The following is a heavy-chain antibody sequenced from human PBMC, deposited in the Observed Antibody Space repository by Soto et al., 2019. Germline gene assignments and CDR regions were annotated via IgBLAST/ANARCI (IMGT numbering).Heavy chain of an antibody. CDR2: IKQDGSEK. Sequence: EVQLVESGGGLVQPGGFLRLSCAASGFTFSSYWMSWVRQAPGKGLEWVANIKQDGSEKYYVDSVKGRFTISRDNAKNSLYMQMHSLRAEDTAVYYCARAGSGPLHYWYFDLWGRGTLVTVSS. J-gene: IGHJ2*01. CDR1: GFTFSSYW. V-gene: IGHV3-7*01. CDR3: ARAGSGPLHYWYFDL. D-gene: IGHD4-4*01.